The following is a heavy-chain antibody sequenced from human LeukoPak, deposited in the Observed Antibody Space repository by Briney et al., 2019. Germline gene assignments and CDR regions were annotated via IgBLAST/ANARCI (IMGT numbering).Heavy chain of an antibody. CDR1: GYSFTSYW. J-gene: IGHJ3*02. Sequence: GESLKISCKGSGYSFTSYWIGWVRQMPGKGLEWMGSTYPDDSDTRHSPSFQGQVTISADKSISTAYLQWSSLKASDTAMYYCARRWLQSSRDAFDIWGQGTMVTVSS. D-gene: IGHD5-24*01. CDR3: ARRWLQSSRDAFDI. V-gene: IGHV5-51*01. CDR2: TYPDDSDT.